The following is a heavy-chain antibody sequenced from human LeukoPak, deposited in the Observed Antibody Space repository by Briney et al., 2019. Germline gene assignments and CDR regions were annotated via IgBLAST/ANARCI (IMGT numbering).Heavy chain of an antibody. D-gene: IGHD3-10*01. CDR2: ISGSGGST. J-gene: IGHJ4*02. CDR3: AKDRVWFGELLPFDY. CDR1: GFIFSRYA. V-gene: IGHV3-23*01. Sequence: GGSLTLSCGVSGFIFSRYAESWVPQARGKGLVWVSDISGSGGSTYYADSVKGRFTISRDNSKNTLYLQMNSLRAEDTAVYYCAKDRVWFGELLPFDYWGQGTLVTVSS.